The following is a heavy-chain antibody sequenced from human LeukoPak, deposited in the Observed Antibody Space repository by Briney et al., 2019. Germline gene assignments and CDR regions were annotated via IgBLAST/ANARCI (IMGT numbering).Heavy chain of an antibody. CDR2: ISAYNGNT. Sequence: ASVKVTCKGSGDSFTSYGISWVRQAPGQGLEWMGWISAYNGNTNYAQKLQGRVNMTTDTSTSTAYMELRSLRSDDTAVYYCARNPPVGPADYWGQGTLVTVSS. J-gene: IGHJ4*02. CDR3: ARNPPVGPADY. D-gene: IGHD4-23*01. V-gene: IGHV1-18*01. CDR1: GDSFTSYG.